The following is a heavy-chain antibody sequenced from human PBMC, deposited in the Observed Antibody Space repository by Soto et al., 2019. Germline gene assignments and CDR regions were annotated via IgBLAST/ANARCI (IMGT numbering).Heavy chain of an antibody. CDR1: GFTFSSYA. CDR3: AKDQGLYDSSGYYEYYYGMDV. J-gene: IGHJ6*02. D-gene: IGHD3-22*01. Sequence: GGSLRLSCAASGFTFSSYAMSWVRQAPGKGLEWVSAISGSGGSTYYADSVKGRFTISRDNSKNTLYLQMNSPRAEDTAVYYCAKDQGLYDSSGYYEYYYGMDVWGQGTTVTVSS. V-gene: IGHV3-23*01. CDR2: ISGSGGST.